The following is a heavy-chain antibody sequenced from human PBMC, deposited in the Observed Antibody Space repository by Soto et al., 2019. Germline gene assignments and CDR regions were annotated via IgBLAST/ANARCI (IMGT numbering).Heavy chain of an antibody. D-gene: IGHD3-10*01. J-gene: IGHJ5*02. CDR2: ISSSSSTI. Sequence: ESGGGLVQPGGSLRLSCAASGFTFSSYSMNWVRQAPGKGLEWVSYISSSSSTIYYADSVKGRFTISRDNAKNSLYLQMNSLRDEDTAVYYCAREGLYYYGSGKPNWFDPWGQGTLVTVSS. CDR1: GFTFSSYS. V-gene: IGHV3-48*02. CDR3: AREGLYYYGSGKPNWFDP.